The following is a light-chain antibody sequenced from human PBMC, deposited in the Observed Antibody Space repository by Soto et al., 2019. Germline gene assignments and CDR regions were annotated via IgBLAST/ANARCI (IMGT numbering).Light chain of an antibody. Sequence: QSVLTQPASVSGSPGQSITISCTGTSSDVGGYNYVSWYQQHPGKAPKLMIYDVSNRPSGVSNPFSGSKSGNTASLTISGLQAEDEADYYCNSYTSSSTYVLGTGTKLTVL. J-gene: IGLJ1*01. CDR3: NSYTSSSTYV. CDR2: DVS. CDR1: SSDVGGYNY. V-gene: IGLV2-14*01.